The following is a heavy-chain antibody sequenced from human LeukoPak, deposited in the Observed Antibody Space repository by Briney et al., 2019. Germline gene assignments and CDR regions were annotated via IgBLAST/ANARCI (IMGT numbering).Heavy chain of an antibody. CDR1: GFTFGDYA. CDR3: TTASGSYYYYYYYGMDV. V-gene: IGHV3-49*04. Sequence: GGSLRLSCTASGFTFGDYAMSWVRQAPGKGLEWVGFIRSKAYGGTTEYAASVKGRFTISRDDSKSIAYLQMNSLKTEDTAVYYCTTASGSYYYYYYYGMDVWGKGTTVTVSS. CDR2: IRSKAYGGTT. D-gene: IGHD6-6*01. J-gene: IGHJ6*04.